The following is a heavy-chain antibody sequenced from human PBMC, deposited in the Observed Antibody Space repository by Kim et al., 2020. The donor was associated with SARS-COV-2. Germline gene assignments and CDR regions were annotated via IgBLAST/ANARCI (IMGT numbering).Heavy chain of an antibody. J-gene: IGHJ3*02. CDR3: ARGLGVGASTAYAFDI. Sequence: SVKVSCKASGGTFSSYAISWVRQAPGQGLEWMGGIIPIFGTANYAQKFQGRVTITADKSTSTAYMELSSLRSEDTAVYYCARGLGVGASTAYAFDIWGQGTMVTVSS. CDR1: GGTFSSYA. CDR2: IIPIFGTA. V-gene: IGHV1-69*06. D-gene: IGHD1-26*01.